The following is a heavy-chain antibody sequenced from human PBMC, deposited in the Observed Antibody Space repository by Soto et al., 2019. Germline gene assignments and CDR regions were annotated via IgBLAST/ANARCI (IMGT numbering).Heavy chain of an antibody. Sequence: SGNFCGRWIRKKTGKGLEWIGYIYYSGSTNYNPSLKSRVTISVDTSKNQFSLKLSSVTAADTAVYYCARGLAAAHYYYYGMDVWGQGTTVIVSS. CDR2: IYYSGST. D-gene: IGHD6-13*01. V-gene: IGHV4-61*01. CDR3: ARGLAAAHYYYYGMDV. CDR1: SGNFC. J-gene: IGHJ6*02.